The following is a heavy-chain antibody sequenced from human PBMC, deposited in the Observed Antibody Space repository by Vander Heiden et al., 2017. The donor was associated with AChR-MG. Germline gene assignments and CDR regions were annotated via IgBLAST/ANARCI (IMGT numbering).Heavy chain of an antibody. CDR3: ARDPPTHYDILTGDTGRVDY. D-gene: IGHD3-9*01. CDR2: ISAYNGNT. CDR1: GYTFTSYG. Sequence: QVQLVQSGAEVKKPGASVKVSCKASGYTFTSYGISWVRQAPGQGLEWMGWISAYNGNTNYAQKLQGRVTMTTDTSTSTAYMELRSLRSDDTAVYYCARDPPTHYDILTGDTGRVDYWGQGTLVTVSS. J-gene: IGHJ4*02. V-gene: IGHV1-18*01.